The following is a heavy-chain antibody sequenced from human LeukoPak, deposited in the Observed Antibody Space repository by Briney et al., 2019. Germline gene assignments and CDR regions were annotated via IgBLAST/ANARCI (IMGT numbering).Heavy chain of an antibody. CDR3: AKKGQYSGGWSPLDY. CDR2: ISGSGGST. Sequence: GGSLRLSCAASGFTFSSYAMSWVRQAPGKGLEWVSAISGSGGSTYYADSVKGRFTISRDNSKNTLYLQMNSLRAEDTAVYYCAKKGQYSGGWSPLDYWGQGTLVTVSS. CDR1: GFTFSSYA. D-gene: IGHD6-19*01. V-gene: IGHV3-23*01. J-gene: IGHJ4*02.